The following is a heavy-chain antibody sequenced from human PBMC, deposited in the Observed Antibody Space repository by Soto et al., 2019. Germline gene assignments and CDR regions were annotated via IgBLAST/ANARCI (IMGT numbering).Heavy chain of an antibody. CDR1: GFTFTSSA. D-gene: IGHD3-10*01. Sequence: ASVKVSCKASGFTFTSSAMQWVQQARGQRLEWIGWIVVGSGNTNYAQKFQERVTITRDMSTSTAYMELSSLRSEDTAVYYCAATGYGSGPYDAFDIWGQGTMVTVSS. CDR3: AATGYGSGPYDAFDI. J-gene: IGHJ3*02. CDR2: IVVGSGNT. V-gene: IGHV1-58*02.